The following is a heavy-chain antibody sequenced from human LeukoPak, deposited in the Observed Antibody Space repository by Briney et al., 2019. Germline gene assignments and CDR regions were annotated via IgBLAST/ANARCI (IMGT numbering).Heavy chain of an antibody. CDR1: GGSISTYY. CDR3: ARRGYYYDYFHH. D-gene: IGHD3-22*01. V-gene: IGHV4-59*01. J-gene: IGHJ1*01. Sequence: SETLSLTCTVSGGSISTYYWSWIRQPPGKGLEWIGHIYYSGSTNYNPSLKSRVTISVDTSKNQFSLKLSSVTAADTAVYYCARRGYYYDYFHHWGQGTLVTVSS. CDR2: IYYSGST.